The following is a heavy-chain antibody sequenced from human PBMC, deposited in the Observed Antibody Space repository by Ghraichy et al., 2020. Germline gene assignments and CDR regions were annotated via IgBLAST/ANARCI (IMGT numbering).Heavy chain of an antibody. D-gene: IGHD3-3*01. CDR3: AREYDFWSGYYWGDYYGMDV. CDR1: GFTFSSYS. J-gene: IGHJ6*02. CDR2: ISSSSSYI. Sequence: GESLNISCAASGFTFSSYSMNWVRQAPGKGLEWVSSISSSSSYIYYADSVKGRFTISRDNAKNSLYLQMNSLRAEDTAVYYCAREYDFWSGYYWGDYYGMDVWGQGTTVTVSS. V-gene: IGHV3-21*01.